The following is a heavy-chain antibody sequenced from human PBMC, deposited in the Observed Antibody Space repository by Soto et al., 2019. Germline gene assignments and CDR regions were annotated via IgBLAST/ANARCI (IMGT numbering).Heavy chain of an antibody. CDR1: GYTFTSYD. Sequence: GASGKVSCKAAGYTFTSYDINWVRQATGQGLEWMGWMNPNSGNTGYAQKFQGRVTMTRNTSISTAYMELSSLRSEDTAVYYCASTMITFGGVIVLDSWGQGTLVTVSS. CDR2: MNPNSGNT. CDR3: ASTMITFGGVIVLDS. V-gene: IGHV1-8*01. D-gene: IGHD3-16*02. J-gene: IGHJ4*02.